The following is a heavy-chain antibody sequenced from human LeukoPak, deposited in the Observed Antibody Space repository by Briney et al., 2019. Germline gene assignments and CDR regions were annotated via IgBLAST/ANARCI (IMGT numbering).Heavy chain of an antibody. CDR2: ISLRSSPI. V-gene: IGHV3-48*01. CDR1: GFTFSSYS. Sequence: PGGSLRLSCATSGFTFSSYSMNWVRQAPGKGLEWVSYISLRSSPIYYVDSVKGRFSISRDNAKNSLYLQMNSLRAEDTAVYYCVPRKEWSCYMDVWGKGTTVTVSS. D-gene: IGHD3-3*01. CDR3: VPRKEWSCYMDV. J-gene: IGHJ6*03.